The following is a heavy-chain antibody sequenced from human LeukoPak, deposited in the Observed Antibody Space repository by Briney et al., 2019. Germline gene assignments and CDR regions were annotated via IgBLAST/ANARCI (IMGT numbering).Heavy chain of an antibody. CDR1: GGSISSYY. J-gene: IGHJ4*02. D-gene: IGHD5-18*01. V-gene: IGHV4-30-4*01. Sequence: SETLSLTCTVSGGSISSYYWSWIRQPPGKGLEWIGYIYYSGSTYYNPSLKSRLTISVDTSKNQFSLKLSSVTAADTAVYYCARVDGYDKCFDYWGQGTLVTVSS. CDR2: IYYSGST. CDR3: ARVDGYDKCFDY.